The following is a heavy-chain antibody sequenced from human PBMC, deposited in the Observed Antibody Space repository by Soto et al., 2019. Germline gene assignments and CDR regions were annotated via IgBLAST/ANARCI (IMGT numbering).Heavy chain of an antibody. CDR2: IYPGDSDT. CDR3: ARSIAARPSHWGYYYYYGMDV. Sequence: RGESLKISCKGSGCSFTSYWIGWVRQMPGKGLEWMGIIYPGDSDTRYSPSFQGQVTISADKSISTAYLQWSSLKASDTAMYYCARSIAARPSHWGYYYYYGMDVWGQGTTVTVSS. J-gene: IGHJ6*02. CDR1: GCSFTSYW. D-gene: IGHD6-6*01. V-gene: IGHV5-51*01.